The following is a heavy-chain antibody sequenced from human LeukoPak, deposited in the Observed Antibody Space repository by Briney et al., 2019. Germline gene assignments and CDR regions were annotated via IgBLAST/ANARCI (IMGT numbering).Heavy chain of an antibody. CDR2: ISAYNGNT. J-gene: IGHJ4*02. Sequence: ASVKVSCKASGYTFTGYYMHWVRQAPGQGLEWMGWISAYNGNTNYAQKLQGRVTMTTDTSTSTAYMELRSLRSDDTAVYYCARDLGYSRRYYDFSDWGQGTLVTVSS. CDR3: ARDLGYSRRYYDFSD. V-gene: IGHV1-18*04. CDR1: GYTFTGYY. D-gene: IGHD3-3*01.